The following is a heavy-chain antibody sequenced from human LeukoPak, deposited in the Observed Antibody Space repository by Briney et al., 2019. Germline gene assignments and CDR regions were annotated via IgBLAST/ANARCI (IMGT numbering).Heavy chain of an antibody. Sequence: GGSLRLSCAASGFTFSSYSMNWVRQAPGKGLEWVSGISGSGGSTYYADSVKGRFAISRDNSKNTLYLQMNSLRAEDTAVYYCANSADYTPPYFDYWGQGTLVTVSS. V-gene: IGHV3-23*01. D-gene: IGHD4-11*01. J-gene: IGHJ4*02. CDR3: ANSADYTPPYFDY. CDR2: ISGSGGST. CDR1: GFTFSSYS.